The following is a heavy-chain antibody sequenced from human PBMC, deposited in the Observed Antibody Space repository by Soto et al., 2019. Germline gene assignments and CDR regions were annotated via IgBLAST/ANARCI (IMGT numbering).Heavy chain of an antibody. CDR1: GGSFSGYY. CDR3: ARGRYSSGWYARGFDY. Sequence: SETLSLTCAVYGGSFSGYYWSWIRQPPGKGLEWIGEINHSGSTNYNPSLKSRVTISVDTSKNQFSLKLSSVTAADTAVYYCARGRYSSGWYARGFDYWGQGTLVTVPQ. V-gene: IGHV4-34*01. D-gene: IGHD6-19*01. J-gene: IGHJ4*02. CDR2: INHSGST.